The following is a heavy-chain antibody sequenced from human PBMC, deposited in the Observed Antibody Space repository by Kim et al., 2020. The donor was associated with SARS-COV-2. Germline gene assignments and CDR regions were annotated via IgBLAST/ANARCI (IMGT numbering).Heavy chain of an antibody. CDR2: IWYDGSNK. D-gene: IGHD3-9*01. Sequence: GGSLRLSCAASGFTFSSYGMHWVRQAPGKGLEWVAVIWYDGSNKYYADSVKGRFTISRDNSKNTLYLQMNSLRAEDTAVYYCARDPYDILTGFDYYYGMDVWGQGTTVTVSS. J-gene: IGHJ6*02. CDR1: GFTFSSYG. V-gene: IGHV3-33*08. CDR3: ARDPYDILTGFDYYYGMDV.